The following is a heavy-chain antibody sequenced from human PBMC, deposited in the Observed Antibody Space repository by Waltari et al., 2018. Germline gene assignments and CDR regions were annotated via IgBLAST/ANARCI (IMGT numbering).Heavy chain of an antibody. CDR1: GGSLSSSSYY. Sequence: QLQLQESVPGLVKPSETLSLTCTVSGGSLSSSSYYWGWIRQPPGKGLEWIGSIYYSGSTYYNPSLKSRVTISVDTSKNQFSLKLSSVTAADTAVYYCARDPDCSGGSCYLDFDYWGQGTLVTVSS. D-gene: IGHD2-15*01. J-gene: IGHJ4*02. CDR2: IYYSGST. CDR3: ARDPDCSGGSCYLDFDY. V-gene: IGHV4-39*07.